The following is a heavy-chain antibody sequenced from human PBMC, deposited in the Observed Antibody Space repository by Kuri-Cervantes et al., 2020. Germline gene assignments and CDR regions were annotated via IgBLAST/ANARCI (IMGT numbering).Heavy chain of an antibody. D-gene: IGHD6-19*01. CDR2: INSDGSST. V-gene: IGHV3-74*01. Sequence: GESLKISCAASGFTFSSYAMHWVRQAPGKGLVWVSRINSDGSSTSYADSVKGRFTISRDNAKNTLYLQMNSLRAEDTAIYYCASGYSSGWYSGGRDYWGQGTLVTVSS. CDR1: GFTFSSYA. CDR3: ASGYSSGWYSGGRDY. J-gene: IGHJ4*02.